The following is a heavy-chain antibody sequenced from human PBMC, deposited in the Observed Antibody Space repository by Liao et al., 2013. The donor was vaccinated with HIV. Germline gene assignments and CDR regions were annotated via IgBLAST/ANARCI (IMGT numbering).Heavy chain of an antibody. V-gene: IGHV4-34*01. J-gene: IGHJ5*02. CDR1: GGSFSDLH. CDR3: VSRSSGVGYAWSFDT. D-gene: IGHD2-8*02. CDR2: VNPSGST. Sequence: QVQLQQWGAGLLKPSETLSLTCDVSGGSFSDLHWSWIRQSPGKGLEWLGQVNPSGSTNDNPSFKSRVSISNRHVPRNRSPSKLTSVTAADTAVYYCVSRSSGVGYAWSFDTWGQGTLVTVSS.